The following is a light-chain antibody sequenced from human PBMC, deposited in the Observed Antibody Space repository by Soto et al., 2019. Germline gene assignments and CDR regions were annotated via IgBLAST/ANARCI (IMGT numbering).Light chain of an antibody. V-gene: IGKV3-15*01. J-gene: IGKJ3*01. Sequence: EIVMTQSRATLSVSPGERATVSCRASQSVSSNLAWYQQKPGQAPRLLIYGASTRATGIPARFSGSGSGTEFTLTISSLEPEDFAVYYCQQRSNWPPFTFGPGTKVDIK. CDR2: GAS. CDR1: QSVSSN. CDR3: QQRSNWPPFT.